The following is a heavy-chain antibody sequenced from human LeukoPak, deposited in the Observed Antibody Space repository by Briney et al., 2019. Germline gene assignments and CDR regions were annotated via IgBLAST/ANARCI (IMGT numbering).Heavy chain of an antibody. D-gene: IGHD5-24*01. CDR3: ANRDGSTASYYFDY. V-gene: IGHV4-34*01. Sequence: SETLSLTCAVYGGSFSGYYWSWIRQPPGKGLEWIGEINHSGSTNYNPSLKSRVTISVDTSKNQFSLKLSSVTAADTAVYYCANRDGSTASYYFDYWGQGTLVTVSS. CDR2: INHSGST. CDR1: GGSFSGYY. J-gene: IGHJ4*02.